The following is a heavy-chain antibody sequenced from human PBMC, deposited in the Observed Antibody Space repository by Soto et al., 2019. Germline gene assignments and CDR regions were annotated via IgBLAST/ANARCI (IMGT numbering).Heavy chain of an antibody. CDR2: IYPGDSDT. CDR1: GYSFTSYW. J-gene: IGHJ5*02. V-gene: IGHV5-51*01. CDR3: ARITDYILGSYRFRWFDP. D-gene: IGHD3-16*02. Sequence: GESLKISCKGSGYSFTSYWIGWVRQMPGKGLEWMGIIYPGDSDTRYSPSFQGQVTISADKSISTAYLQWSSLKASDTAMYYCARITDYILGSYRFRWFDPWGQGTLVTVSS.